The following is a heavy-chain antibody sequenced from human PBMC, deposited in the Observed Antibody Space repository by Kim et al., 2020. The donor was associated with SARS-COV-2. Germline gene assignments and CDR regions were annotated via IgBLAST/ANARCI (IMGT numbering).Heavy chain of an antibody. V-gene: IGHV3-30*04. CDR2: ISYDGSNK. J-gene: IGHJ4*02. CDR3: ARDYGYGDYGLSYFDY. Sequence: GGSLRLSCAASGFTFSSYAMHWVRQAPGKGLEWVAVISYDGSNKYYADSVKGRFTISRDNSKNTLYLQMNSLRAEDTAVYYCARDYGYGDYGLSYFDYWGQGTLVTVSS. CDR1: GFTFSSYA. D-gene: IGHD4-17*01.